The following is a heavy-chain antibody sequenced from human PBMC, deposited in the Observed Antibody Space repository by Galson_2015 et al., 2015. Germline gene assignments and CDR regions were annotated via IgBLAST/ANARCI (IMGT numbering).Heavy chain of an antibody. D-gene: IGHD7-27*01. CDR2: ISYSGST. CDR1: GGSISSSSYY. V-gene: IGHV4-39*01. CDR3: ARLPVMGMVVNY. J-gene: IGHJ4*02. Sequence: SETLSLTCTVSGGSISSSSYYWGWIRQPPGKGLEWIGSISYSGSTYYNPSLKSRVTISVDTSKDQFSLKLSSVTAADTAVYYCARLPVMGMVVNYWGQGTLVTVSS.